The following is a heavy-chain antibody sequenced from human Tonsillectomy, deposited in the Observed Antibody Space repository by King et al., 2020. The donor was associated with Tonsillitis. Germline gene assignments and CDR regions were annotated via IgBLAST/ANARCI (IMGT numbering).Heavy chain of an antibody. CDR1: GFTFSTCW. J-gene: IGHJ4*02. CDR3: ATGGEKSGLRPSHY. Sequence: DVQLVESGGGLVQPGGSLRLSCAASGFTFSTCWMTWVRQTPGKGLEWVANIKEDGSEKYYVDSVKGRFTISRDNAKNSVYLQMSSLRAEDTAVYYCATGGEKSGLRPSHYWGQGTLVTVSS. CDR2: IKEDGSEK. V-gene: IGHV3-7*03. D-gene: IGHD3-22*01.